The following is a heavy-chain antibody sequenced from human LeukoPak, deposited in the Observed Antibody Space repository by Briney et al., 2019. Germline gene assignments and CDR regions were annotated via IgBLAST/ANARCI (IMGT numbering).Heavy chain of an antibody. J-gene: IGHJ4*02. V-gene: IGHV3-23*01. CDR1: GFTFSSYA. CDR3: VKFVGAKGY. CDR2: ITNSGGGT. D-gene: IGHD1-26*01. Sequence: GGSLRLSCEASGFTFSSYAMTWVRQAPGKGLEWVSVITNSGGGTYYADSVKGRFTISRDNSKNTLYLQMNSLKAEDTAVYYCVKFVGAKGYWGQGTLVTVSS.